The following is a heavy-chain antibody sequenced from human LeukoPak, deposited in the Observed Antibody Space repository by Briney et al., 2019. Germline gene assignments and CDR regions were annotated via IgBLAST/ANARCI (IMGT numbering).Heavy chain of an antibody. CDR1: GCSKSSYY. CDR2: FHTSGSS. D-gene: IGHD2-15*01. J-gene: IGHJ3*02. V-gene: IGHV4-4*07. CDR3: ARYSPFCSGGTCPSDAFDI. Sequence: SETLSLTCTVSGCSKSSYYWLWIRQPAGKGLEGIGRFHTSGSSNYKSSLKSRVTISVDTSKNQFSLNLSSVTAADTAVYYCARYSPFCSGGTCPSDAFDIWGQGTMVTVSS.